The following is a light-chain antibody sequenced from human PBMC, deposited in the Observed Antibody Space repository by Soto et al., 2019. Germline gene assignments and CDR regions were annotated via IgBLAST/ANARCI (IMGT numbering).Light chain of an antibody. CDR1: HNISRS. Sequence: IWGTHCQITLSGSPGERATLSCRASHNISRSLAWYQQKPGQGPSLLIYGTSTRAGGVPARFSGGGSGTEFTLTITSLQSEDFAVYYCPVYNGWPRPFAQGTKA. CDR2: GTS. V-gene: IGKV3-15*01. J-gene: IGKJ1*01. CDR3: PVYNGWPRP.